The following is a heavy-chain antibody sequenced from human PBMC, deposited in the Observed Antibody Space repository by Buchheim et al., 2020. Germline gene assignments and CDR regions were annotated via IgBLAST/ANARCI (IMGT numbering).Heavy chain of an antibody. J-gene: IGHJ4*02. CDR2: IWYDGSNK. Sequence: VQLLESGGDLVQPGGSLRLSCAASGFSFSSYAMSWVRQAPGKGLEWVAVIWYDGSNKYYADSVKGRFTISRDNSKNTLYLQMNSLRAEDTAVYYCARDSELLYIDYWGQGTL. CDR3: ARDSELLYIDY. D-gene: IGHD2-2*02. V-gene: IGHV3-33*08. CDR1: GFSFSSYA.